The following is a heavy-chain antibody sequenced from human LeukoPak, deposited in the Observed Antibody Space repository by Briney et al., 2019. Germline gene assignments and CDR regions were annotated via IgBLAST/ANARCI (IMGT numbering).Heavy chain of an antibody. V-gene: IGHV4-34*01. J-gene: IGHJ5*02. CDR2: IHPSGIF. CDR1: GGSFDDYY. CDR3: ARGRDRSTTGDL. D-gene: IGHD1-1*01. Sequence: SETLSLTCAVYGGSFDDYYCSWIRQPPGKGLEWIGEIHPSGIFYYNSSLVSRVTISIDTSKTQFSLRLTSVTAADTAFYYCARGRDRSTTGDLWGQGSLVTVSS.